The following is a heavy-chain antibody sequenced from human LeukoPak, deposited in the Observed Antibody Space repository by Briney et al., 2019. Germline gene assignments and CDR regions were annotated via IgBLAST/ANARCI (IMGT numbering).Heavy chain of an antibody. D-gene: IGHD1-26*01. V-gene: IGHV3-23*01. CDR2: ISGNSVTI. Sequence: PGESLRLSCTASGSTFSTCPMTWVRQAPGQGLEWVSAISGNSVTIYYADSVKGRFTISRDNSKNTLYLQMYSLRAEDTAVYYCAKILSGTYSFDLWGQGTLVTVSS. CDR1: GSTFSTCP. CDR3: AKILSGTYSFDL. J-gene: IGHJ4*02.